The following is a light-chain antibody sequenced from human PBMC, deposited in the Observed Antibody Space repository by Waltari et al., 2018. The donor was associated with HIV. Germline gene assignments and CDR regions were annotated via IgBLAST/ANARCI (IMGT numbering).Light chain of an antibody. Sequence: EIVLTQSPATLSLSPGERATLSCRASQNIDRNLAWYQQKPGQSPRLLIYGTYTRATGIPAKFSGSGSGTEFTLTVSSLQSEDFALYYCQQYNDWPYTFGQGTKL. V-gene: IGKV3-15*01. J-gene: IGKJ2*01. CDR1: QNIDRN. CDR2: GTY. CDR3: QQYNDWPYT.